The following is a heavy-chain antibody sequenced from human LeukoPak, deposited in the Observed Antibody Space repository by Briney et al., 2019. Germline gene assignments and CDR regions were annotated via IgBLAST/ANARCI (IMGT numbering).Heavy chain of an antibody. CDR1: GFTFSDYY. CDR2: ISSSGSTI. V-gene: IGHV3-11*04. J-gene: IGHJ5*02. D-gene: IGHD2-2*01. CDR3: ARDLIVVVPAALHENWFDP. Sequence: GGSLRLSCAASGFTFSDYYMNWVRQAPGKGLEWVSYISSSGSTIYYADSVKGRFTISRDNAKNSLYLQMNSLRAEDTAVYYCARDLIVVVPAALHENWFDPWGQGTLVTVSS.